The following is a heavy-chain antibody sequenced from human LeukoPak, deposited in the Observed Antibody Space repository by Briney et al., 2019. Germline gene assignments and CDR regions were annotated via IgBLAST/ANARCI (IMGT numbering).Heavy chain of an antibody. CDR3: ARVIDCSSTSCYTINWFDP. CDR2: IIPIFGTA. CDR1: GGTFSSYA. J-gene: IGHJ5*02. Sequence: SVKVSCKASGGTFSSYAISWVRQAPGQGLGWMGGIIPIFGTANYAQKFQGRVTITTDESTSTAYMELSSLRSEDTAVYYCARVIDCSSTSCYTINWFDPWGQGTLVTVSS. D-gene: IGHD2-2*02. V-gene: IGHV1-69*05.